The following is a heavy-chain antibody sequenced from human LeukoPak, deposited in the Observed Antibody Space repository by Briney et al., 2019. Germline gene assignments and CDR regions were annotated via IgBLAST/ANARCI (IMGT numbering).Heavy chain of an antibody. CDR1: AFTFSSYA. D-gene: IGHD7-27*01. CDR2: ISGSGDST. Sequence: PGGSLRLSCAASAFTFSSYAMSRVRQAPGKGLEWVSAISGSGDSTYYADSVKGRFTISRDNSKNTLYLQMNSLRAEDTAVYYCTRDPWGGRTGERNYFDYWGQGTLVTVSS. J-gene: IGHJ4*02. CDR3: TRDPWGGRTGERNYFDY. V-gene: IGHV3-23*01.